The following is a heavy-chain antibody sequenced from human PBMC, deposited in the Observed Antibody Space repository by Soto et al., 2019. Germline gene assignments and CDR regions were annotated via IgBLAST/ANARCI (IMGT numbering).Heavy chain of an antibody. CDR3: ARRAKLTIFGRGHGFDI. V-gene: IGHV4-34*01. CDR1: GGSFSGYC. J-gene: IGHJ3*02. CDR2: IKHSGRT. Sequence: SETLSLTCAVSGGSFSGYCWCWIRQPPGQGLEWIGEIKHSGRTTYNPSLKSRVTISVYTSKNQFSLKLSSVHAAATAVYYWARRAKLTIFGRGHGFDIWGQGTRFTV. D-gene: IGHD3-3*01.